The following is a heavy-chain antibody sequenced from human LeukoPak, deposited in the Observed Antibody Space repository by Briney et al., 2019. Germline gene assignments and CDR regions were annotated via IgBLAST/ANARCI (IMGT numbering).Heavy chain of an antibody. CDR1: GFTFSSYE. J-gene: IGHJ4*02. CDR2: ISGSGTTI. Sequence: GRSRRLSCAASGFTFSSYEMNWVRQAPGKGLEWVSYISGSGTTIYYADSVRGRFTISRDNAKNSLYLQMNSLRAEDTAVYYCVSAYGGLLDYWGQGTLVTVSS. D-gene: IGHD3-16*01. CDR3: VSAYGGLLDY. V-gene: IGHV3-48*03.